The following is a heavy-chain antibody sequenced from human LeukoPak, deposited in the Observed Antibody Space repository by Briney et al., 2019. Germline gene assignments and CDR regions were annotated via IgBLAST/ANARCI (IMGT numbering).Heavy chain of an antibody. D-gene: IGHD2-2*01. V-gene: IGHV4-30-2*01. Sequence: PSETLSLTCTVSGGSISSGGYYWSWIRQPPGKGLEWIGYIYHSGSTYYNPSLRSRVTISVDRSKNQFSLKLSSVTAADTAVYYCARVSVVVPAAMRDNWFDPWGQGTLVTVSS. J-gene: IGHJ5*02. CDR1: GGSISSGGYY. CDR2: IYHSGST. CDR3: ARVSVVVPAAMRDNWFDP.